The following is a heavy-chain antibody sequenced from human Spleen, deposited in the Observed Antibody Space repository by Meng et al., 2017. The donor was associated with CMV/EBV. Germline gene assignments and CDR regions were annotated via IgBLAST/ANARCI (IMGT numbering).Heavy chain of an antibody. D-gene: IGHD1-26*01. V-gene: IGHV3-30*02. J-gene: IGHJ6*02. CDR1: GFTFSDYG. CDR2: IRYDGSPK. CDR3: AKGERKWDLRALRGGMDV. Sequence: LSLTCAVSGFTFSDYGMHWVRQAPGKGLEWVAFIRYDGSPKYYAASVRGRFTISRDNSKNTLFLQMNSLRGEDTAVYYCAKGERKWDLRALRGGMDVWGQGTTVTVSS.